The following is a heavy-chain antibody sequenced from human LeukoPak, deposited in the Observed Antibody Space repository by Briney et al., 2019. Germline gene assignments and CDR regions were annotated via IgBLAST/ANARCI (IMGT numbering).Heavy chain of an antibody. CDR2: IRSSSSFI. V-gene: IGHV3-21*01. CDR1: GFIFRNYN. J-gene: IGHJ6*02. CDR3: AREAVNTAIFPYDYYGMDV. Sequence: GGSLRLSCAASGFIFRNYNMNWVRQAPGRGLEWVSSIRSSSSFIYYADSMKGRFTISRDNAKNSLYLQLNSLRADDTAVYYCAREAVNTAIFPYDYYGMDVWGQGTTVTVSS. D-gene: IGHD5-18*01.